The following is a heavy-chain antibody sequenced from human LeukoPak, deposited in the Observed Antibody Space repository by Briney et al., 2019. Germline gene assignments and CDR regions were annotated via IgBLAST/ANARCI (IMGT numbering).Heavy chain of an antibody. D-gene: IGHD1-26*01. V-gene: IGHV4-59*01. CDR2: IYYTGST. CDR3: ARGGNYWPQWWFDP. J-gene: IGHJ5*02. CDR1: GGSISTYY. Sequence: SETLSLTCTVSGGSISTYYWSWIRQPPGKGLEWIGYIYYTGSTSYNPSLKSRVTMSLDASKNQFSLELNSVTPADTAVYYCARGGNYWPQWWFDPWGRGTLVSVFS.